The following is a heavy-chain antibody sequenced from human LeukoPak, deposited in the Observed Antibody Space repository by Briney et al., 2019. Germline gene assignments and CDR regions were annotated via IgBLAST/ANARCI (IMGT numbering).Heavy chain of an antibody. CDR1: GFTFSSYA. Sequence: PGGSLRLSCAASGFTFSSYAMSWVRQAPGKGLEWVSAISGSGGSTYYADSVKGRFTISRDNSKNTLYLQMNSLRAEDAAVYYCAKDHPHYYDSSGYPYYFDYWGQGTLVTVSS. D-gene: IGHD3-22*01. CDR2: ISGSGGST. V-gene: IGHV3-23*01. CDR3: AKDHPHYYDSSGYPYYFDY. J-gene: IGHJ4*02.